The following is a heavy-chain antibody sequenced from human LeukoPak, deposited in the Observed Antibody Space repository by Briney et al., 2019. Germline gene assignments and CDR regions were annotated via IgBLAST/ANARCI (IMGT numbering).Heavy chain of an antibody. D-gene: IGHD6-19*01. Sequence: GGSLRLSCATSGFTFSSFSMNWVRQAPGKGLEWVSYIRGGSSDIHYADSVKGRFTISRDNAKNSLYLQVSSLRVADTAVYYCTKVRTFAVAGTFDYWGQGTLVTVSS. V-gene: IGHV3-21*05. CDR1: GFTFSSFS. J-gene: IGHJ4*02. CDR3: TKVRTFAVAGTFDY. CDR2: IRGGSSDI.